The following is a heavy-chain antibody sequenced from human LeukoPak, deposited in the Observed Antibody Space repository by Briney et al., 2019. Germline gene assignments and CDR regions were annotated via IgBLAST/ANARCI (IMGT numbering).Heavy chain of an antibody. D-gene: IGHD3-22*01. CDR1: GFTFSSYA. Sequence: GGSLRLSCAVSGFTFSSYAMSWVRQAPGKGLEWVSAVSGSGDSTYYADSVKGRFTISRDNSKNTLYLQMNSLRAEDTAVYYCAGSSGYYYIYLYYFDYWGQGTLVTVSS. CDR2: VSGSGDST. J-gene: IGHJ4*02. CDR3: AGSSGYYYIYLYYFDY. V-gene: IGHV3-23*01.